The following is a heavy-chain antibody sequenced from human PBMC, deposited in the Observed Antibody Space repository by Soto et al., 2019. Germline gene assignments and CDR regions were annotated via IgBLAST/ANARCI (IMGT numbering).Heavy chain of an antibody. V-gene: IGHV3-7*01. Sequence: GGSLRLSCGISGFTFSNYWMSWVRQAPGKGLEWVANIKQDGSEKYYVDSVKGRFTISRDNAENSLHLQMNTLRAEDTAVYYCARDGVGCSGGSCYSRSLNNWFDSWGQGALVTVSS. CDR3: ARDGVGCSGGSCYSRSLNNWFDS. J-gene: IGHJ5*01. CDR2: IKQDGSEK. D-gene: IGHD2-15*01. CDR1: GFTFSNYW.